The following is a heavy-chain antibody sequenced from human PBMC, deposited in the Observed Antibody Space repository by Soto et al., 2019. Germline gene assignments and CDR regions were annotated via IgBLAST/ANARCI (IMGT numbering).Heavy chain of an antibody. CDR2: ISGSGGST. J-gene: IGHJ5*02. CDR3: AKAAKYYDFWSGPNNWFDP. D-gene: IGHD3-3*01. V-gene: IGHV3-23*01. Sequence: EVQLLESGGGLVQPGESLRHSCAASGFTFSSYAMSWVRQAPGKGLEWVSAISGSGGSTYYADSVKGRFTISRDNSKNTLYLQMNSLRAEDTAVYYCAKAAKYYDFWSGPNNWFDPWGQGTLVTVSS. CDR1: GFTFSSYA.